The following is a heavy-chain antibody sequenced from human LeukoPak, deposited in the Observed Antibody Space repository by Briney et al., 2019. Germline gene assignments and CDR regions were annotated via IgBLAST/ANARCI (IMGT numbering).Heavy chain of an antibody. CDR1: GFTVSSNY. V-gene: IGHV3-66*01. CDR2: IYSGGST. Sequence: SGGSLRLSCAASGFTVSSNYMSWVRQAPGKGLEWVSVIYSGGSTYYADSVKGRFTISRDNSKNTLYLQMNSLRAEDTAVYYCARGAYYYDNSGGYWGQGTLVTVSS. CDR3: ARGAYYYDNSGGY. D-gene: IGHD3-22*01. J-gene: IGHJ4*02.